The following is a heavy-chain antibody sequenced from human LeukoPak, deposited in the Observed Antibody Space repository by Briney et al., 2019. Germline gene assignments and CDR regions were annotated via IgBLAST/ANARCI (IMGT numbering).Heavy chain of an antibody. J-gene: IGHJ4*02. CDR1: GGSISSYY. CDR3: ARAPSSSWSQIDY. V-gene: IGHV4-59*01. D-gene: IGHD6-13*01. Sequence: SETLSLTCTVSGGSISSYYWSWIRQPPGKGLEWIGYIYYSGSTNYNPSLKSRVTISVDTSKNQFSLKLSSVTAADTAVYYCARAPSSSWSQIDYWGQGTLVTVSS. CDR2: IYYSGST.